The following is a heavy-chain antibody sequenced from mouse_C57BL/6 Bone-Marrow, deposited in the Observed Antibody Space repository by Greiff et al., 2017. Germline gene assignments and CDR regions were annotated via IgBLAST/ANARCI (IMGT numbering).Heavy chain of an antibody. CDR2: INPYNGGT. V-gene: IGHV1-19*01. CDR1: GYTFTDYY. D-gene: IGHD1-1*01. CDR3: ARGIYGSSPAWFAY. Sequence: EVKLQESGPVLVKPGASVKMSCKASGYTFTDYYMNWVKQSHGKSLEWIGVINPYNGGTSYNQKFKGKATLTVDKSSSTAYMELNSLTSEDSAVYYCARGIYGSSPAWFAYWGQGTLVTVSA. J-gene: IGHJ3*01.